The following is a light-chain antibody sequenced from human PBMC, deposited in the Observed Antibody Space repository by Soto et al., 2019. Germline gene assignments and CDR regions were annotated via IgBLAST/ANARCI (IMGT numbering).Light chain of an antibody. CDR2: NNN. CDR1: NSNIGSHT. V-gene: IGLV1-44*01. Sequence: QSALTQPPSASGTPGQSLTISCSGSNSNIGSHTINWYQHLPGTAPKLLIYNNNQRPSGVPDRFSGSKSGTSASLAISGLQSEDEADYYCAAWDDRLNGPVFGGGTKLTVL. CDR3: AAWDDRLNGPV. J-gene: IGLJ3*02.